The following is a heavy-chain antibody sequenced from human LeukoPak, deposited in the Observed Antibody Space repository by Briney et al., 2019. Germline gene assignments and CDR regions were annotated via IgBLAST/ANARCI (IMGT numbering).Heavy chain of an antibody. V-gene: IGHV4-39*01. CDR3: ARPVPSRLGWFDP. CDR1: SGSITGYY. Sequence: SETLSLTCTVSSGSITGYYWGWIRQPPGKGLEWIGSIYYSGSTYYNPSLKSRVSISVHTSKNQFSLKLRSVTAADTAVYYCARPVPSRLGWFDPWGQGTLVTVSS. J-gene: IGHJ5*02. D-gene: IGHD1-1*01. CDR2: IYYSGST.